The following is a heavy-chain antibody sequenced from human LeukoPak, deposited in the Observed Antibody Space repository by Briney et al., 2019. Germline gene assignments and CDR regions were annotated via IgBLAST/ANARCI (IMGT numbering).Heavy chain of an antibody. CDR2: INPSGGST. Sequence: ASVKVSCKASGYTFTSYYMHWVRQAPGQGLEWMGIINPSGGSTSYAQKFQGRVTMTWDTSTSTVYMELSSLRSEDTAVYHCARGEVNAGYYYYYMDVWGKGTTVTVSS. CDR3: ARGEVNAGYYYYYMDV. J-gene: IGHJ6*03. CDR1: GYTFTSYY. D-gene: IGHD2-21*01. V-gene: IGHV1-46*01.